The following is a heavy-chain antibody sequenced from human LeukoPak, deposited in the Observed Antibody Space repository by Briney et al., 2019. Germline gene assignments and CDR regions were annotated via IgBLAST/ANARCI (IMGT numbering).Heavy chain of an antibody. V-gene: IGHV4-39*02. J-gene: IGHJ4*02. CDR3: ARENRITMIVVVISTTVFDY. CDR2: IYYSGST. D-gene: IGHD3-22*01. Sequence: SETLSLTCTVPGGSISSSSYYWGWIRQPPGKGLEWIGSIYYSGSTYHNPSLKSRVTISVDTSKNQFSLKLSSVTAADTAVYYCARENRITMIVVVISTTVFDYWGQGTLVTVSS. CDR1: GGSISSSSYY.